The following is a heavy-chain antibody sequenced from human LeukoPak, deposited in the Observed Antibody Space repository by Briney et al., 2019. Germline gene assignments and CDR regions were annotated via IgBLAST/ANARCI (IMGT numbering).Heavy chain of an antibody. CDR1: GLTVSTNF. CDR3: VRGHYAGSAF. V-gene: IGHV3-53*01. D-gene: IGHD2-2*01. J-gene: IGHJ1*01. Sequence: GGSLRLSCAASGLTVSTNFMSWVRQAPGKGLEGVSVIHPGGNTYYADSVKGRFTISRDNLKNTIHLQMNSLRVEDTAVYYCVRGHYAGSAFWGQGTLVTVSS. CDR2: IHPGGNT.